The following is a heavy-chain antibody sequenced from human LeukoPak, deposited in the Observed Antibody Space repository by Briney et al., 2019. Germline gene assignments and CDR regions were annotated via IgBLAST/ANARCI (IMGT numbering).Heavy chain of an antibody. CDR2: IYYSGST. D-gene: IGHD6-19*01. Sequence: SETLSLTCAAYGGSFSGYYWSWIRQPPGKGLEWIGYIYYSGSTNYNPSLKSRVTISVDTSKNQFSLKLSSVTAADTAVYYCARSGSGWSPPDYWGQGTLVTVSS. V-gene: IGHV4-59*01. J-gene: IGHJ4*02. CDR3: ARSGSGWSPPDY. CDR1: GGSFSGYY.